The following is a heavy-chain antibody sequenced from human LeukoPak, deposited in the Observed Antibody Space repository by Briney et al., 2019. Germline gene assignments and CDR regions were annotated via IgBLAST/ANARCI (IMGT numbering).Heavy chain of an antibody. D-gene: IGHD1-26*01. CDR1: GYSFTSYW. CDR2: IYPGDSDT. J-gene: IGHJ6*03. CDR3: ARLSGATVYYYYMDV. V-gene: IGHV5-51*01. Sequence: ASVKISCKGSGYSFTSYWIGWVRQMPGKGLEWMGIIYPGDSDTRYSPSFQGQVTISADKSISTAYLQWSSLKASDTAMYYCARLSGATVYYYYMDVWGKGTTVTVSS.